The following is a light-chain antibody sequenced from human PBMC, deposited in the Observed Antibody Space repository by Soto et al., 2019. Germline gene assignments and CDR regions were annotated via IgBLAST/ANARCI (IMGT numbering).Light chain of an antibody. J-gene: IGKJ4*01. CDR3: QQYYSYLLT. Sequence: AIRMTQSPSSLSASTGDRVTITCRASQGISSYLAWYQQKPGKAPKLLIYAASTFQSGVPSRFSGSGSGTDFTLTISCLQSEDFATYYCQQYYSYLLTFGGGTKVEIK. V-gene: IGKV1-8*01. CDR2: AAS. CDR1: QGISSY.